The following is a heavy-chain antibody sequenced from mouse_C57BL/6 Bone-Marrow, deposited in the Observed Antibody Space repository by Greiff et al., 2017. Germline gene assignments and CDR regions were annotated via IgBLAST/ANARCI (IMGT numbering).Heavy chain of an antibody. D-gene: IGHD2-1*01. Sequence: QVQLQQSGAELARPGASVKLSCKASGYTFTSYGISWVKQRTGQGLEWIGEIYPRSGNTYYNEKFKGKATLTADKSSSTAYMELRSLTSEDSAVYFCAREVYCPDYFDYWGQGTTLTVSS. J-gene: IGHJ2*01. CDR3: AREVYCPDYFDY. V-gene: IGHV1-81*01. CDR2: IYPRSGNT. CDR1: GYTFTSYG.